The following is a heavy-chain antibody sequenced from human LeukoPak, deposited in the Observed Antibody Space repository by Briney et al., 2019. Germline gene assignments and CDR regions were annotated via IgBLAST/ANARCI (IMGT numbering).Heavy chain of an antibody. J-gene: IGHJ6*02. CDR3: ARAAGVPAAMQDYYYYGMDV. D-gene: IGHD2-2*01. Sequence: ASVKVSCKASGYTFTGYYMHWVRQAPGQGLEWMGWINPNSGGTNYAQKFQGWATMTRDTSISTAYMELSRLRSDDTAVYYCARAAGVPAAMQDYYYYGMDVWGQGTTVTVSS. V-gene: IGHV1-2*04. CDR2: INPNSGGT. CDR1: GYTFTGYY.